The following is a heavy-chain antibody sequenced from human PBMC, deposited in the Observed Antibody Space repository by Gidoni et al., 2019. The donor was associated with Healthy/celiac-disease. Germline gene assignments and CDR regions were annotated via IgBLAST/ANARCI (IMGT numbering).Heavy chain of an antibody. Sequence: QVQLQESGPGLVKPSQTLSLTCTVSGGSISRGDYYWSWIRQPPGKGLEWIGYIYYSGSTYYNPSLKSRVTISVDTSKNQFSLKLSSVTAADTAVYYCARAVDYGDYLYYFDYWGQGTLVTVSS. CDR3: ARAVDYGDYLYYFDY. CDR1: GGSISRGDYY. J-gene: IGHJ4*02. V-gene: IGHV4-30-4*01. D-gene: IGHD4-17*01. CDR2: IYYSGST.